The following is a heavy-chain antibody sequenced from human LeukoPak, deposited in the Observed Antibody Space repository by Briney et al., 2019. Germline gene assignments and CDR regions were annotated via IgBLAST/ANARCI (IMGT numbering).Heavy chain of an antibody. V-gene: IGHV3-11*01. CDR3: ASIAAAGTGNY. D-gene: IGHD6-13*01. Sequence: GGSLRLSCAASGFTFSDYYMSWVRQAPGKGLAWVSYISSSRSTIYYADSVKGRFTISRDNAKNSLYLQMNSLRAEDTAVYYCASIAAAGTGNYWGQGTLVTVSS. J-gene: IGHJ4*02. CDR2: ISSSRSTI. CDR1: GFTFSDYY.